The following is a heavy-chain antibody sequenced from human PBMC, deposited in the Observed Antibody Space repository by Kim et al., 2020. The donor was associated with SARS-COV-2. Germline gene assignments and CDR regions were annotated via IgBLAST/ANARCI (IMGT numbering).Heavy chain of an antibody. D-gene: IGHD6-13*01. CDR1: GFTFSSYA. Sequence: GGSLRLSCSASGFTFSSYAMHWVRQAPGKGLEYVSAISSNGGSTYYADSVKGRFTISRDNSKNTLYLQMSSLRAEDTAVYYCVKCEGCIAAAGTGYHAEYFQHWGQGTLVTVSS. CDR3: VKCEGCIAAAGTGYHAEYFQH. J-gene: IGHJ1*01. CDR2: ISSNGGST. V-gene: IGHV3-64D*06.